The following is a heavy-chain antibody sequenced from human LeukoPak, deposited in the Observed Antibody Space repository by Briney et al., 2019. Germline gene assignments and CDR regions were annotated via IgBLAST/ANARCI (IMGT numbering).Heavy chain of an antibody. Sequence: ASVKVSCKASGYTFTSYAMHWVRQAPGQRLEWVGWINAGNGNTKYSQNFQGRFTITRDTSTSTAYMELSSLRSEDTAVYYCARGSSGYPRYFDYWGQRTLVTVSS. CDR1: GYTFTSYA. D-gene: IGHD3-22*01. V-gene: IGHV1-3*01. CDR3: ARGSSGYPRYFDY. CDR2: INAGNGNT. J-gene: IGHJ4*02.